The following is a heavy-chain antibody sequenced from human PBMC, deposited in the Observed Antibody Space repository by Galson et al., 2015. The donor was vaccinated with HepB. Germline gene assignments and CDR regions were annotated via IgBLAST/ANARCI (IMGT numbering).Heavy chain of an antibody. J-gene: IGHJ5*02. CDR2: IDWDDDK. CDR1: GFSLSTSGMC. Sequence: PALVKPTQTLTLTCTFSGFSLSTSGMCVSWIRQPPGKALEWLARIDWDDDKYYSTSLKTRLTISKDTSKNQVVLTMTNMDPVDTATYYCARIISGGYYGSGSYFLFDPWGQGTLATVSS. V-gene: IGHV2-70*11. CDR3: ARIISGGYYGSGSYFLFDP. D-gene: IGHD3-10*01.